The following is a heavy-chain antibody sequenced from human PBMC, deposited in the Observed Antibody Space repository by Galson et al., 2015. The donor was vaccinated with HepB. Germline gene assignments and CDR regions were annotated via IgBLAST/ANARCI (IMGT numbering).Heavy chain of an antibody. CDR3: AAVRGWYGGFDY. Sequence: SLRLSCAASGFIFLNYGMHWVRQAPGKGLEWVAVISNDGFNRYYADSVKGRFTISRDNSKNALSLQMNSVRPDDTAVYYCAAVRGWYGGFDYWGQGTLVTVSS. CDR1: GFIFLNYG. CDR2: ISNDGFNR. D-gene: IGHD6-19*01. J-gene: IGHJ4*02. V-gene: IGHV3-30*03.